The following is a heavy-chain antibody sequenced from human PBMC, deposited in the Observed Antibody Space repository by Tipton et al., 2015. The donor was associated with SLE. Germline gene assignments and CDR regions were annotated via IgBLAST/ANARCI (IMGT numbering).Heavy chain of an antibody. CDR3: ARVLSSYDFWSGDGDYFDN. Sequence: GRFTISRDNAKNSLYLQMNSLRAEDTAVYYCARVLSSYDFWSGDGDYFDNWGQGTLVTVSS. J-gene: IGHJ4*02. D-gene: IGHD3-3*01. V-gene: IGHV3-11*06.